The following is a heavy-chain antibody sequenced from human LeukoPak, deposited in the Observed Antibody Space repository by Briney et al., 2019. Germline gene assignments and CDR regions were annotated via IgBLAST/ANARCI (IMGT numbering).Heavy chain of an antibody. V-gene: IGHV3-73*01. D-gene: IGHD3-10*01. Sequence: GGSLRLSCAASGFTFSGSARHWVRQASGKGLEWVGRIRSKANSYATAYAASVKGRFTISRDDSENTAYLQMNSLKTEDTAVYYCTSPHGGGDYWGQGTLVTVSS. CDR2: IRSKANSYAT. CDR1: GFTFSGSA. CDR3: TSPHGGGDY. J-gene: IGHJ4*02.